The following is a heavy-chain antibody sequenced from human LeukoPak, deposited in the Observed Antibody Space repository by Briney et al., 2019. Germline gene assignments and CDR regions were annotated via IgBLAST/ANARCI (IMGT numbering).Heavy chain of an antibody. J-gene: IGHJ4*02. CDR1: GFTFTSYW. V-gene: IGHV3-74*01. CDR3: VRGAPFDY. CDR2: INSDGTST. Sequence: AGGSLRLSCAASGFTFTSYWMHWVRQAPGKGLVWVSRINSDGTSTSYADSVKGRFTISRDNAKNMLYLEMNSLRVDDTSVYYRVRGAPFDYWGQGTLVTVSS. D-gene: IGHD1-26*01.